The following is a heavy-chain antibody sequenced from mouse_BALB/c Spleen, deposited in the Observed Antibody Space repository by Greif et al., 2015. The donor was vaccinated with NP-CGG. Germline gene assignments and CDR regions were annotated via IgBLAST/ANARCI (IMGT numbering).Heavy chain of an antibody. CDR3: ASRMITTGGYAMDY. D-gene: IGHD2-4*01. Sequence: VQLKESGPSLVKPSQTLSLTCSVTGDSITSGYWNWIRKFPGNKLEYMGYISYSGSTYYNPSLKSRISITRDTSKNXYYLQLNSVTTEDTATYYCASRMITTGGYAMDYWGQGTSVTVSS. J-gene: IGHJ4*01. CDR1: GDSITSGY. V-gene: IGHV3-8*02. CDR2: ISYSGST.